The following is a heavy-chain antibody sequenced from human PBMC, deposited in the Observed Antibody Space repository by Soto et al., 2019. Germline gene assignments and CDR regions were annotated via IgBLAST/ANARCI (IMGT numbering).Heavy chain of an antibody. J-gene: IGHJ5*02. V-gene: IGHV4-39*01. CDR2: IFYGHGT. D-gene: IGHD3-9*01. Sequence: QVQLQESGPGLVNPSETLSLTCTVSGGSVTSSTSSWAWVRQPPGKGLHWIGTIFYGHGTYYNPSLDSRVTTPRDTSKSQFSLELTTVAAPAAAVYYCERQPTGYPNWFDAWGRGILVIVSS. CDR1: GGSVTSSTSS. CDR3: ERQPTGYPNWFDA.